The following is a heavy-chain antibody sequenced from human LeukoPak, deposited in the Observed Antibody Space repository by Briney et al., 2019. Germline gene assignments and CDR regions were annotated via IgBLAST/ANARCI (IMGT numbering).Heavy chain of an antibody. V-gene: IGHV3-66*01. CDR3: AHSRELLLDAFDI. D-gene: IGHD1-26*01. CDR1: GFTVSSNY. J-gene: IGHJ3*02. Sequence: PGGSLRLSCAAFGFTVSSNYMSWVRQAPEKGLEWVSVIYSGGSTYYADSVKGRFTISRDNSKNTLYLQMNSLRAEDTAVYYCAHSRELLLDAFDIWGQGTMVTVSS. CDR2: IYSGGST.